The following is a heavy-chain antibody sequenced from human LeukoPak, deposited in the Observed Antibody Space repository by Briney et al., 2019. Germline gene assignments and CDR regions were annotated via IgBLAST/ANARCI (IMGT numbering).Heavy chain of an antibody. D-gene: IGHD3-10*01. Sequence: PLTLSCAASGFNFSDNYMSWIRQAPRKGLEWVSYISSSGSTIYYADSVKGRFTISRDNAKNSLYLQMNSLRAEDTAVYYCARDPGGYYGSGLSYYFDYWGQGTLVTVSS. CDR2: ISSSGSTI. CDR3: ARDPGGYYGSGLSYYFDY. CDR1: GFNFSDNY. J-gene: IGHJ4*02. V-gene: IGHV3-11*01.